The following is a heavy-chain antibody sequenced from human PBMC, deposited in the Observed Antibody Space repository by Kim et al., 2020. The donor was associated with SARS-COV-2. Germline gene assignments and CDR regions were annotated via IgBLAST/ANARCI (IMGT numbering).Heavy chain of an antibody. CDR2: ISYDGSNN. D-gene: IGHD2-21*02. Sequence: GGSLRLSCAASGFTFSSYGMHWVRQAPGKGLEWVAVISYDGSNNYYADSVKGRFTISRDNSKNTLYLQMNSLRAEDTAVYYCAKARFGIVVVTATFVSWGQGALVTVSS. V-gene: IGHV3-30*18. CDR3: AKARFGIVVVTATFVS. CDR1: GFTFSSYG. J-gene: IGHJ4*02.